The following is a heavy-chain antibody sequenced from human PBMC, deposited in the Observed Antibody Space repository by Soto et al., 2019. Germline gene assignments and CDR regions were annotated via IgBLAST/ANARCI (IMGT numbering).Heavy chain of an antibody. J-gene: IGHJ6*02. V-gene: IGHV3-33*01. CDR2: IWYDGSNK. D-gene: IGHD4-17*01. CDR3: ARARSNYGDHYYYYGMDV. Sequence: QVQLVESGGGVVQPGRSLRLSCAASGFTFSSYGMHWVRQAPGKGLEWVAVIWYDGSNKYYADSVKGRFTISRDNSKNTLYLQINSLRAEDTAVYYCARARSNYGDHYYYYGMDVWGQGTTVTVSS. CDR1: GFTFSSYG.